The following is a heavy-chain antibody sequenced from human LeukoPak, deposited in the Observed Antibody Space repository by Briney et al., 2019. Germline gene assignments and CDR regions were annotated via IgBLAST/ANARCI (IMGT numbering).Heavy chain of an antibody. V-gene: IGHV3-48*03. D-gene: IGHD6-19*01. J-gene: IGHJ6*03. CDR1: GFTFSSYE. CDR3: ARWGNGGWYSYYYYMDV. CDR2: ISSSGSTI. Sequence: GGSLRLSCAASGFTFSSYEMNWVRQAPGKGLEWVSYISSSGSTIYYADSVKGRFTISRDNAKNSLYLQMNSLRAEDTAVYYCARWGNGGWYSYYYYMDVWGKGTTVTVSS.